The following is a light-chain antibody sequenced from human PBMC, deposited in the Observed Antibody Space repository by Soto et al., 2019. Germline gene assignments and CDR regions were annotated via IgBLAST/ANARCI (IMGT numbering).Light chain of an antibody. CDR2: KAS. Sequence: DLQITQSPSTPSGFVGDRDTIPWRASQTISSWLAWYQQKPGKAPKLLIYKASTLKSGVPSRFSGSGSGTEFTLTISSLQPDDFATYYCQHYNSYSEAFGQGTKV. V-gene: IGKV1-5*03. CDR3: QHYNSYSEA. J-gene: IGKJ1*01. CDR1: QTISSW.